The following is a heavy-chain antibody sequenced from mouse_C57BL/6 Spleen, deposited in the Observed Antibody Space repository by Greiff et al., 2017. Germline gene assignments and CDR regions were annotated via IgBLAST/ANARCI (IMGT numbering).Heavy chain of an antibody. CDR2: ISDGGSYT. V-gene: IGHV5-4*01. CDR1: GFTFSSYA. J-gene: IGHJ3*01. Sequence: EVKLMESGGGLVKPGGSLKLSCAASGFTFSSYAMSWVRQTPEKRLEWVATISDGGSYTYYPDTVKGRFTISRDNAKNNLYLQMSHLKSEDTAMYYCAREGYDYGFAYWGQVTLVTVSA. CDR3: AREGYDYGFAY. D-gene: IGHD2-4*01.